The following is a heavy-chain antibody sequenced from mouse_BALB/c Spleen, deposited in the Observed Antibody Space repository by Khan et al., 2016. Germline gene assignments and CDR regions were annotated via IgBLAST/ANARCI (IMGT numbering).Heavy chain of an antibody. CDR2: ISRGSSTI. CDR1: GFTFSSFG. Sequence: EVELVESGGGLVQPGGSRKLSCAASGFTFSSFGMHWVRQAPEKGLEWVAYISRGSSTIYYADTVKGRFTISRANPKNTLFLQMTSLRSEDTAMYYCAQERAAVVPFAYWGQGTLVTVSA. J-gene: IGHJ3*01. D-gene: IGHD1-1*01. V-gene: IGHV5-17*02. CDR3: AQERAAVVPFAY.